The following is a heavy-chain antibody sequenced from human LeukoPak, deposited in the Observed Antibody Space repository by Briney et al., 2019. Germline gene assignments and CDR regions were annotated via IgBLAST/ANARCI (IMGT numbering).Heavy chain of an antibody. V-gene: IGHV1-69*05. CDR2: IIPIFGTA. Sequence: ASVKVSCKASGYTFTSYGISWVRQAPGQGLEWMGRIIPIFGTANYAQKFQGRVTITTDESTSTAYMELSSLRSEDTAVYYCARDYGGNSGPSHAFDIWGQGTMVTVSS. CDR3: ARDYGGNSGPSHAFDI. CDR1: GYTFTSYG. D-gene: IGHD4-23*01. J-gene: IGHJ3*02.